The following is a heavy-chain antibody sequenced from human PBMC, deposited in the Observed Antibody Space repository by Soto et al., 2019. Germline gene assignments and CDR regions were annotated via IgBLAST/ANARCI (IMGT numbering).Heavy chain of an antibody. CDR3: AKVWSYYLGYFDY. J-gene: IGHJ4*02. V-gene: IGHV3-23*01. CDR2: ISGSGGST. CDR1: GFTFSSYA. Sequence: AGGSLRLSCAASGFTFSSYAMSWVRQAPGKGLEWVSAISGSGGSTYYADSVKGRFTISRDNSKNTLYLQMNSLRAEDTAVYYCAKVWSYYLGYFDYWGQGTLVTVSA. D-gene: IGHD1-26*01.